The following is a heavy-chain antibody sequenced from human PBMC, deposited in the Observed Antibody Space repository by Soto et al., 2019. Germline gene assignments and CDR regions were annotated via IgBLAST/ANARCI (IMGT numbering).Heavy chain of an antibody. Sequence: QVQLVQSGAEVKKPGSSVKVSCKASGGTFSSYAISWVRQAPGQGLEWMGGIIPIFGTANYAQKFQGRVTIRADESTSTAYMELSSLRSEDTAVYYCATYPRVEVLTNPGYGMDVWGQGTTVTVSS. D-gene: IGHD1-1*01. CDR1: GGTFSSYA. CDR2: IIPIFGTA. CDR3: ATYPRVEVLTNPGYGMDV. V-gene: IGHV1-69*12. J-gene: IGHJ6*02.